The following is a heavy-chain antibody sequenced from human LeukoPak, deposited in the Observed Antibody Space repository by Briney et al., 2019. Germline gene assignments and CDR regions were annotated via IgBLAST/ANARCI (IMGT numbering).Heavy chain of an antibody. CDR1: GFTFSTYA. CDR3: AKGGSSSSVFSHFDY. Sequence: GGSLRLSCAASGFTFSTYAMHWVRQAPGKGLEWVAVISYDGSNKYYEDSVKGRFTISRDNSKNTLYLQMNSLRAEDTAVYYCAKGGSSSSVFSHFDYRGQGTLVTVSS. CDR2: ISYDGSNK. J-gene: IGHJ4*02. V-gene: IGHV3-30-3*01. D-gene: IGHD6-13*01.